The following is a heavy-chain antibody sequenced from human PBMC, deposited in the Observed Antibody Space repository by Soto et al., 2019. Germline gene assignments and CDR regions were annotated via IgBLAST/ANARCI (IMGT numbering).Heavy chain of an antibody. J-gene: IGHJ5*02. D-gene: IGHD1-1*01. V-gene: IGHV4-30-2*01. CDR3: ARDQLEGNWFDP. CDR2: IYHSGST. CDR1: GGSISSGGYS. Sequence: QLQLQESGSGLVKPSQTLSLTCAVSGGSISSGGYSWNWIRQPLGKGLEGIWYIYHSGSTDYNPSLKSRVTISVDKYNNQFSLKLTSVTAADTAVYYCARDQLEGNWFDPWGQGTLVTVSS.